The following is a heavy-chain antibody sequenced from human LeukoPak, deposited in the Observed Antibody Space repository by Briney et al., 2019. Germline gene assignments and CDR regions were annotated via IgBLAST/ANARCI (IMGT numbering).Heavy chain of an antibody. J-gene: IGHJ4*02. CDR1: GGSFSGYY. CDR3: ARGVEGYCSSTSCYAFDY. V-gene: IGHV4-34*01. Sequence: SETLSLTCAVYGGSFSGYYWSWIRQPPGKGLGWIGEINHSGSTNYNPSLKSRVTISVDTSKNQFSLKLSSVTAADTAVYYCARGVEGYCSSTSCYAFDYWGQGTLVTVST. D-gene: IGHD2-2*01. CDR2: INHSGST.